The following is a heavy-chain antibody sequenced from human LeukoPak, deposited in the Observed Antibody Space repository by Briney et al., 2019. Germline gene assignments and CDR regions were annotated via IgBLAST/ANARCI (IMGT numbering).Heavy chain of an antibody. CDR1: GYTFTSYG. CDR3: ARASSGSMVRGVYDY. Sequence: ASVKVSCKASGYTFTSYGISWVRQAPGQGLEWMGWISAYNGNTNYAQKLQGRATMTTDTSTSTAYMELRSLRSDDTAVYYCARASSGSMVRGVYDYWGQGTLVTVSS. D-gene: IGHD3-10*01. J-gene: IGHJ4*02. V-gene: IGHV1-18*04. CDR2: ISAYNGNT.